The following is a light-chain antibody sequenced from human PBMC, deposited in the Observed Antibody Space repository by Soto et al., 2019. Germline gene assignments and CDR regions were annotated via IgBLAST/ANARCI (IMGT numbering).Light chain of an antibody. CDR3: SSYTSLNTLI. V-gene: IGLV2-23*01. CDR2: EGT. Sequence: QSALTQPASASGSPGQSITLSCTGTSSDVGSYNRVSWYQQHPGKAPKLMIYEGTKWPSGVSNRFSGSKSGNTASLTISGLQAEDEANYYCSSYTSLNTLIFGGGTKLTVL. CDR1: SSDVGSYNR. J-gene: IGLJ2*01.